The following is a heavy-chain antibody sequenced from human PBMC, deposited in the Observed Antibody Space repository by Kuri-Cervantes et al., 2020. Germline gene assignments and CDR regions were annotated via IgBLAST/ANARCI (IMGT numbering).Heavy chain of an antibody. J-gene: IGHJ4*02. Sequence: ETLSLTCAASGFTFSSPWMSWVRQAPGKGLEWVASIKYDGSEKYYVDSVKGRFTISRDNAKNSLYLQMNSLRAEDTAVYYCVRNKISLDFWGQGTLVTVSS. CDR1: GFTFSSPW. D-gene: IGHD1/OR15-1a*01. CDR2: IKYDGSEK. V-gene: IGHV3-7*04. CDR3: VRNKISLDF.